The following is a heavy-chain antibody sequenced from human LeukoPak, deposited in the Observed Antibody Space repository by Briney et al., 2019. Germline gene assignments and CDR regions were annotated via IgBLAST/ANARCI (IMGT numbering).Heavy chain of an antibody. CDR3: ARGLRVRGVYYYYYYMDV. CDR2: INPNSGGT. J-gene: IGHJ6*03. CDR1: GYTFTGYY. V-gene: IGHV1-2*02. Sequence: GASVTVSCKASGYTFTGYYMHWVRQAPGQGLEWMGWINPNSGGTNYAQKFQGRVTMTRDTSISTAYMELSRLRSDDTAVYYCARGLRVRGVYYYYYYMDVWGKGTTVTVSS. D-gene: IGHD3-22*01.